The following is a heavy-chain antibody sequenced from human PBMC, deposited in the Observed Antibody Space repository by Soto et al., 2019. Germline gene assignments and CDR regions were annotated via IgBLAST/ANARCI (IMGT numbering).Heavy chain of an antibody. CDR1: GFTFSNYA. Sequence: GGSLRLSCAASGFTFSNYAMHWVRRAPGKGLEYVSAISSNGGSTYYANSVKGRFTISRDNSKNTLYLQMGSLRAEDMAVYYCARDAFPGYSSSWYRGAFDIWGQGTMVTVSS. V-gene: IGHV3-64*01. J-gene: IGHJ3*02. D-gene: IGHD6-13*01. CDR2: ISSNGGST. CDR3: ARDAFPGYSSSWYRGAFDI.